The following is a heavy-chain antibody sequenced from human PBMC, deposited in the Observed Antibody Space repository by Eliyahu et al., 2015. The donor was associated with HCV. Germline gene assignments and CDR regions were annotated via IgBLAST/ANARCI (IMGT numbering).Heavy chain of an antibody. CDR2: INHSGST. D-gene: IGHD3-3*01. CDR3: ARGSVVYDFWSGYLYYFDY. V-gene: IGHV4-34*01. CDR1: GGSFSGXY. Sequence: QVQLQQWGAGLLKPSETLSLTCAVYGGSFSGXYWXWIRQPPGKGLEWIGGINHSGSTNYNPSLKSRVTISVDTSKNQFSLKLSSVTAADTAVYYCARGSVVYDFWSGYLYYFDYWGQGTLVTVSS. J-gene: IGHJ4*02.